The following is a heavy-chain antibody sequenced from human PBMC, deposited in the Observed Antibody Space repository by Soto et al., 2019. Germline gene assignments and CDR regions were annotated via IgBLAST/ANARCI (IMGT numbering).Heavy chain of an antibody. V-gene: IGHV4-39*01. J-gene: IGHJ4*02. CDR3: ARHYYDSSGYWPY. CDR2: IYYSGST. Sequence: PSETLSLTCTVSGGSISSSSYYWGWIRQPPGKGLEWIGSIYYSGSTYYNPSLKSRVTISVDTSKNQFSLKLGSVTAADTAVYYCARHYYDSSGYWPYWGQGTLVTVSS. D-gene: IGHD3-22*01. CDR1: GGSISSSSYY.